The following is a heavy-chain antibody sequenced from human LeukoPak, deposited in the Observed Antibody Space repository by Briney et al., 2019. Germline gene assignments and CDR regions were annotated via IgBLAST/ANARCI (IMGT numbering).Heavy chain of an antibody. CDR1: GFTFSSYA. CDR3: AKLGGHPLHNYYVGV. CDR2: ILDSGYST. V-gene: IGHV3-23*01. Sequence: QSGGSLRLSCAASGFTFSSYAMSWVRQAPGKGLEWVSGILDSGYSTYYANSVKGRFTISRDNSNNTLYPQMNSLRAEDTAVYYCAKLGGHPLHNYYVGVWGKGTTVAVSS. D-gene: IGHD3-16*01. J-gene: IGHJ6*03.